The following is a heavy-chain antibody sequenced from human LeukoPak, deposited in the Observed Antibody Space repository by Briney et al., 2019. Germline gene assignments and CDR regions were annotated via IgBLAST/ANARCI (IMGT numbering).Heavy chain of an antibody. D-gene: IGHD2-2*01. CDR3: AALYCSSTSCYWGFDP. Sequence: PSETLSLTCTVSGGSISSGSYYWSWIRQPAGKGLEWIGRIYTSGSTNYNPSLKSRVTISVDTSKNQFSLKLSSVTAADTAVYYCAALYCSSTSCYWGFDPWGQGTLVTVSS. V-gene: IGHV4-61*02. J-gene: IGHJ5*02. CDR1: GGSISSGSYY. CDR2: IYTSGST.